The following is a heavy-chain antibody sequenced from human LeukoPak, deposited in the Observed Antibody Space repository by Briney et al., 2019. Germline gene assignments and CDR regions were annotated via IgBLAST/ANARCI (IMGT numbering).Heavy chain of an antibody. D-gene: IGHD6-6*01. CDR3: ARDSRWDCSSFDY. Sequence: SETLSLTCTVSGGSISSYYWSWIRQPPGKGLEWIGYIYYSGSTTYNPSLKSRVTISVDTSKNQFSLNLSSVTAADTAVYYCARDSRWDCSSFDYWGQGTLVTVSS. J-gene: IGHJ4*02. CDR1: GGSISSYY. V-gene: IGHV4-59*01. CDR2: IYYSGST.